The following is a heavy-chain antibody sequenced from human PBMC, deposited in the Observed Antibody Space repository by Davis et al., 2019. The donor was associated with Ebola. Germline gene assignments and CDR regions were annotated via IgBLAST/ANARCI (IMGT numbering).Heavy chain of an antibody. V-gene: IGHV1-46*01. CDR1: GYTFTSYY. J-gene: IGHJ5*02. D-gene: IGHD3-10*01. CDR2: INPSGGST. Sequence: ASVKVSCKASGYTFTSYYMHWVRQAPGQGLEWMGIINPSGGSTSYAQKFQGRVTMTGDTSTSTVYMELSSLRSEDTAVYYCAREPPLWFGELLLSPPWWFDPWGQGTLVTVSS. CDR3: AREPPLWFGELLLSPPWWFDP.